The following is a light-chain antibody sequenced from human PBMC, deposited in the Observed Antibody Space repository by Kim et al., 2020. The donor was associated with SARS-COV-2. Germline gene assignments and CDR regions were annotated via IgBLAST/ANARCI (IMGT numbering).Light chain of an antibody. CDR3: NSRDSSDNVV. V-gene: IGLV3-19*01. J-gene: IGLJ2*01. CDR2: GKN. CDR1: SLRSYY. Sequence: VAVGQRVRITCQGDSLRSYYATGYQQKPGQAQIIVIYGKNIRPSGIPDRFSGSSSGNTASLTITGTQAGDEADYYCNSRDSSDNVVFGGGTQLTVL.